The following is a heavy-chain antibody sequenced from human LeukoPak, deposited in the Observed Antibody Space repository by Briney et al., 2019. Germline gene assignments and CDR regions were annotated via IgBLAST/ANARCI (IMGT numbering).Heavy chain of an antibody. CDR1: GYTFTGYY. D-gene: IGHD4-17*01. V-gene: IGHV1-2*02. CDR2: INPNSGGT. CDR3: ARDRVGTTVTLYYYYYGMDV. J-gene: IGHJ6*02. Sequence: ASVKVSCKASGYTFTGYYMHWVRQAPGQGLEWMGWINPNSGGTNYAQKLQGRVTMTTDTSTSTAYMELRSLRSDDTAVYYCARDRVGTTVTLYYYYYGMDVWGQGTTVTVSS.